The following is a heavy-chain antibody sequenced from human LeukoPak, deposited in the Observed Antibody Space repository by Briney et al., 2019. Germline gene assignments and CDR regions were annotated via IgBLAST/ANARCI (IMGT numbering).Heavy chain of an antibody. CDR2: ISGRGDNT. V-gene: IGHV3-23*01. D-gene: IGHD2-2*01. CDR1: GFTFSNYA. Sequence: GGSLRLSCAASGFTFSNYAVSWVRQAPGKGLEWVSAISGRGDNTYYADSVRGRFTISRDNSKNTLYLQMNSLRAEDTAVYYCARDTSAFLTGYYYMDVWGKGTTVTVSS. J-gene: IGHJ6*03. CDR3: ARDTSAFLTGYYYMDV.